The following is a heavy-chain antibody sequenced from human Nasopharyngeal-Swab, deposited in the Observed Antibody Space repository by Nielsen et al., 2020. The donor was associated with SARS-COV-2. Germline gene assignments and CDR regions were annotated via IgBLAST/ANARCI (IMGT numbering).Heavy chain of an antibody. CDR2: INPSGGST. D-gene: IGHD1-26*01. CDR3: ATAGEWELLRDAFDI. J-gene: IGHJ3*02. V-gene: IGHV1-46*01. Sequence: ASVKVSCKASGYTFTNHFMHWVRQAPGQGLEWMGMINPSGGSTGYAQNFQGRVTVTRDTSTSTVYMELSSLRSEDTAVYYCATAGEWELLRDAFDIWGQGTMVTVSS. CDR1: GYTFTNHF.